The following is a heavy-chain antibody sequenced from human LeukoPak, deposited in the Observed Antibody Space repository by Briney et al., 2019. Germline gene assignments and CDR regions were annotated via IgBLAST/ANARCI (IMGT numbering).Heavy chain of an antibody. CDR3: ARRGVAVTGNAAAES. Sequence: PSETLSLTCTVSGASISSSTYYWGWIRQSPGKGLEWIGSTYYRGNTFYNPSLKSRVAISVDSSKRQFSLNLTSVTAADTAVYYCARRGVAVTGNAAAESWGQGTLVTASS. CDR2: TYYRGNT. J-gene: IGHJ5*02. D-gene: IGHD6-19*01. CDR1: GASISSSTYY. V-gene: IGHV4-39*01.